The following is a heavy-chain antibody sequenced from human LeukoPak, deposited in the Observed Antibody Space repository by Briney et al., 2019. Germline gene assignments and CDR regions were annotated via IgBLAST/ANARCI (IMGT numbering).Heavy chain of an antibody. D-gene: IGHD2-8*01. Sequence: AGGSLRLSCEASGFTFSRNWVSWLRQAPGKGLEWVANIKEDGSETHHVESVMGRFTISRDNAKNSLYLQMNNLRAEDTALYYCARIGVYGDSFDIWGQGTMVTVSS. CDR1: GFTFSRNW. J-gene: IGHJ3*02. V-gene: IGHV3-7*05. CDR2: IKEDGSET. CDR3: ARIGVYGDSFDI.